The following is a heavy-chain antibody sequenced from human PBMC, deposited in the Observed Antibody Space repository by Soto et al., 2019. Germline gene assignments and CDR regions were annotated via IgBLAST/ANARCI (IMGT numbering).Heavy chain of an antibody. CDR2: IYYSGST. J-gene: IGHJ4*02. D-gene: IGHD4-17*01. CDR3: ARGYGGTVSQKY. CDR1: GGSVSSGSYY. V-gene: IGHV4-61*01. Sequence: SETLSLTCTVSGGSVSSGSYYWSWIRQPPGKGLEWIGYIYYSGSTNYNPSLKSRVTISVDTSKNQFSLKLSSVTAADTAVYYCARGYGGTVSQKYWGQGTLVTVSS.